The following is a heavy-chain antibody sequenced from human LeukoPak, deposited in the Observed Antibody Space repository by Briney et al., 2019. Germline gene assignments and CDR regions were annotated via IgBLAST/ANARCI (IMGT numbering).Heavy chain of an antibody. V-gene: IGHV3-7*01. D-gene: IGHD2-21*02. Sequence: GGSLRLSCAASGFTFSTYWMNWYRQAPGKGLEWVGNINQDASEVNYVDSVRGRFTISRDNAKNSLHLQMNSLRAEDTAVYYCATDRDNSDWQKRFDSWGQGTLVTVSS. CDR2: INQDASEV. J-gene: IGHJ4*02. CDR3: ATDRDNSDWQKRFDS. CDR1: GFTFSTYW.